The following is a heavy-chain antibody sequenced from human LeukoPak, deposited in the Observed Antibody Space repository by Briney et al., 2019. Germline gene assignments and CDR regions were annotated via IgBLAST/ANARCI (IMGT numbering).Heavy chain of an antibody. V-gene: IGHV4-34*01. CDR1: GGSISSYY. CDR2: INHGGST. J-gene: IGHJ4*02. Sequence: SETLSLTCTVSGGSISSYYWSWIRQAPGKGLEWIGEINHGGSTNYNPSLKSRVTTSADTSKSHFSLKLTSVTAADAAVYYCARARSTVTTVFDYWGQGTLVTVSS. D-gene: IGHD4-11*01. CDR3: ARARSTVTTVFDY.